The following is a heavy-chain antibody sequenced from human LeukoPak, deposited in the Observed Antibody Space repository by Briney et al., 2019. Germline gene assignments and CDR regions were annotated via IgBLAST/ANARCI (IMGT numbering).Heavy chain of an antibody. CDR1: GGSISSYY. CDR2: IYYSGST. V-gene: IGHV4-59*01. Sequence: SEALSLTCTVSGGSISSYYWSWIRQPPGKGLEWIGYIYYSGSTNYNPSLKSRVTISVDTSKNQFSLKLSSVTPADTAVYYCARGDYYGSGNDFRFDPWGQGTLVTVSS. D-gene: IGHD3-10*01. CDR3: ARGDYYGSGNDFRFDP. J-gene: IGHJ5*02.